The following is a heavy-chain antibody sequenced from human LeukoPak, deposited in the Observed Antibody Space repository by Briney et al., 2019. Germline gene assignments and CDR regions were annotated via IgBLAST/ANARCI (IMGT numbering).Heavy chain of an antibody. J-gene: IGHJ4*02. CDR2: ISGSGGST. V-gene: IGHV3-23*01. CDR3: AKRSKLSCSSTSCPLDY. CDR1: GFTFSSYA. D-gene: IGHD2-2*01. Sequence: GGSLRLSCAASGFTFSSYAMSWVRQAPGKGLEWVSAISGSGGSTYYADSVKGRFTISRDNSKNTLYLQMNSLRAEDTAVYYCAKRSKLSCSSTSCPLDYWGQGTLVTVSS.